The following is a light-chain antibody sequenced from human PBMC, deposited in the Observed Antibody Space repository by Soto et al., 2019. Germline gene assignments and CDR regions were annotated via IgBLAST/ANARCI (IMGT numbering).Light chain of an antibody. J-gene: IGKJ4*01. V-gene: IGKV1-39*01. CDR2: ATS. CDR1: QTISRA. Sequence: IQMTQPTSSLSASVGDRVTITCRASQTISRALNWYQQKPGKAPKLLIYATSNLQSGVPSRFSGSGSGTEYILTISSLQPEDFATYYCQQSYTTPTFGGGTKVEIK. CDR3: QQSYTTPT.